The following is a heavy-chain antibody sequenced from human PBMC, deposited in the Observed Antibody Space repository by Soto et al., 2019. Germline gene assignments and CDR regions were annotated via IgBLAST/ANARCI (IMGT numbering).Heavy chain of an antibody. Sequence: TVSGGSISSSSYYWGWIRQPPGKGLEWIGSIYYSGSTYYNPSLKSRVTISVDTSKNQYSLKLSSVTAADTAVYYCATNYAYYYYYGMDVWGQGTTVTV. D-gene: IGHD4-4*01. J-gene: IGHJ6*02. CDR1: GGSISSSSYY. CDR3: ATNYAYYYYYGMDV. CDR2: IYYSGST. V-gene: IGHV4-39*01.